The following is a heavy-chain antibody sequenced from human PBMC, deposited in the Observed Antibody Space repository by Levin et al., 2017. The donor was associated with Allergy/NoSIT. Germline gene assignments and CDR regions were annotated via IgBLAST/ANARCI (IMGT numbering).Heavy chain of an antibody. D-gene: IGHD1-1*01. Sequence: GSLRLSCSVSGGSVSDGLYHWGWIRQPPGKGLEWIASAYYLGNTYYNPSLKSRVTISVDTSKNQFSLKVTSVTAADTAVYYCTRLANGIPSDNWGQETLVTVSS. V-gene: IGHV4-39*01. CDR3: TRLANGIPSDN. J-gene: IGHJ4*02. CDR2: AYYLGNT. CDR1: GGSVSDGLYH.